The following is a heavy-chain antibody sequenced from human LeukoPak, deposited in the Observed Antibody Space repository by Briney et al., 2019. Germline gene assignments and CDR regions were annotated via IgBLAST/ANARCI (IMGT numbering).Heavy chain of an antibody. D-gene: IGHD6-6*01. Sequence: ASVKVSCKASGYTFTGYYMHWVRQAPGQGLEWMGWINPNSGGKNYAQKFQGRVTMTRDTSISTAYMELSRLGSDDTAVYYCARAGDLVYYFDYWGQGTLVTVSS. J-gene: IGHJ4*02. V-gene: IGHV1-2*02. CDR1: GYTFTGYY. CDR3: ARAGDLVYYFDY. CDR2: INPNSGGK.